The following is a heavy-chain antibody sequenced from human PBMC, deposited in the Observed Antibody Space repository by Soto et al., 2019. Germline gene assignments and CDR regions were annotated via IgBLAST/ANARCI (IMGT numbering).Heavy chain of an antibody. CDR3: AKAVWFGTSGDYWYYYMDV. V-gene: IGHV1-69*02. D-gene: IGHD3-10*01. CDR1: GCTFSSYT. CDR2: IIPILGIA. Sequence: SVKVSCKASGCTFSSYTISWVRQAPGQGLEWMGRIIPILGIANYAQKFQGRVTITADKSTSTAYMELSSLRSEDTAVYYCAKAVWFGTSGDYWYYYMDVWGKGTTVTVSS. J-gene: IGHJ6*03.